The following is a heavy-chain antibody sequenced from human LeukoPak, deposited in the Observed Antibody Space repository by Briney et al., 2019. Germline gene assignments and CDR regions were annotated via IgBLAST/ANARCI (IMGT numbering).Heavy chain of an antibody. Sequence: GTSLRLSCAASGFTFSRLGMQLVRQAPGKGLEWVAVIHNDGTQGQYGNSVKGRFTISKDNSQSTLYLQMNNLRDDDTAVYYCAKEGDEFRGYLDVWGKGTTVTVSS. V-gene: IGHV3-33*06. CDR3: AKEGDEFRGYLDV. CDR1: GFTFSRLG. CDR2: IHNDGTQG. J-gene: IGHJ6*03. D-gene: IGHD1-26*01.